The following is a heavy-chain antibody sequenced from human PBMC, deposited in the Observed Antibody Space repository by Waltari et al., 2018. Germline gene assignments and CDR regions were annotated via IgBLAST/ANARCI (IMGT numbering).Heavy chain of an antibody. CDR1: GFTFSSYA. CDR2: ISGRCGRS. Sequence: EVQLLESGGGLLQPGGSLRLSCAASGFTFSSYAMSWVRQAPGKGLEWVSAISGRCGRSDYVDSVKGRFNISRDNSKNTLYLQMNSLRAEDTAGYYCAKDQRYDLWSGRPHRGYGMDVWGQGTTVTVSS. J-gene: IGHJ6*02. D-gene: IGHD3-3*01. V-gene: IGHV3-23*01. CDR3: AKDQRYDLWSGRPHRGYGMDV.